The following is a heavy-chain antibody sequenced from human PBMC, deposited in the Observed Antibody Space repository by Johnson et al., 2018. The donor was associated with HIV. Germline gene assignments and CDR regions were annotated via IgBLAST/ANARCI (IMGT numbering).Heavy chain of an antibody. J-gene: IGHJ3*02. CDR3: ARERSPGIAARDDAFDI. CDR2: IKQDGSEK. CDR1: GFRFDDYG. Sequence: VQLVESGGGLVQPGGSLRLSCAVAGFRFDDYGMSWVRQAPGKGLEWVANIKQDGSEKYYVDSVKGRFTISRDNAKNSLYLQMNSLRAEDTAVYYCARERSPGIAARDDAFDIWGQGTMVTVSS. D-gene: IGHD6-6*01. V-gene: IGHV3-7*03.